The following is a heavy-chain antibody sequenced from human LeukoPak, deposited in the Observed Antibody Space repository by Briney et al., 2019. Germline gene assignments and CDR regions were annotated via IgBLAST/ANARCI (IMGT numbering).Heavy chain of an antibody. J-gene: IGHJ4*02. CDR3: ARILNY. Sequence: GGSLRLSCAASGFTFSTYDMNWVRQAPGKGLEWVSYISSNSGITNYADSVKGRFTISRDSAKNSLYLQMNSLRDEDTAVYYCARILNYWGQGTLVTVSS. CDR1: GFTFSTYD. V-gene: IGHV3-48*02. CDR2: ISSNSGIT.